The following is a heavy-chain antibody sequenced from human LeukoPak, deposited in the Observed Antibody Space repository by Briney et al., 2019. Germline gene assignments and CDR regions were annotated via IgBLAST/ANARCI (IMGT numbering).Heavy chain of an antibody. D-gene: IGHD1-1*01. CDR1: GFTFSSYA. Sequence: GGSLRLSCAASGFTFSSYAMSWVRQAPGKGLEWVSAISGSGGSTYYADSVKGRFTISRDNAKNSLYLQMNSLRAEDTAIYYCARDLETGHDAFDIWGQGTLVTVSS. J-gene: IGHJ3*02. CDR2: ISGSGGST. V-gene: IGHV3-23*01. CDR3: ARDLETGHDAFDI.